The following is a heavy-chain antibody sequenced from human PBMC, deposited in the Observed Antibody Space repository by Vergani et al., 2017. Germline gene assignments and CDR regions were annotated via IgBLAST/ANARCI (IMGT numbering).Heavy chain of an antibody. CDR2: IHYSENT. Sequence: QVQLQESGPGLVKSSETLSLTCSVSFDSIRNLYCNWIRQPPGKGLEWIGCIHYSENTNYNPSLKTRVTISVYTSKNQFSLTLTSVTAADTAVYYCASDTHSGQRADRWGQGILVTVTS. CDR1: FDSIRNLY. J-gene: IGHJ5*02. D-gene: IGHD6-19*01. V-gene: IGHV4-59*11. CDR3: ASDTHSGQRADR.